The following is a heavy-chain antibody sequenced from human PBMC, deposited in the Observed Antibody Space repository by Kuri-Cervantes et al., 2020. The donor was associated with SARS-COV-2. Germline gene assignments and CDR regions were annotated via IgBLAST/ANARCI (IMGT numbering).Heavy chain of an antibody. CDR2: INAGNGNT. Sequence: SVQVTCKASVYTSPSYAMHGVRQAPGQRLEGMGWINAGNGNTKYSQKFQGRGTINRDTSASTTYMELSSLRSEDTAVYYCAREYYDSSGYYYYYYYDMDVWVQGTTVTVSS. D-gene: IGHD3-22*01. V-gene: IGHV1-3*01. CDR3: AREYYDSSGYYYYYYYDMDV. CDR1: VYTSPSYA. J-gene: IGHJ6*02.